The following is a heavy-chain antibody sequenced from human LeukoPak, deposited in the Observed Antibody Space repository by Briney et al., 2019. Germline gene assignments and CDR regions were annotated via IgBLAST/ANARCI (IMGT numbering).Heavy chain of an antibody. D-gene: IGHD6-13*01. Sequence: ASVKVSCKASGYTFTSYGISWVRQAPGQGLEWMGWISAYNGNTKYAQKLQGRVTITTDTSTITASRELRSLRSNDTAVYSCARDPMYSSSWATRYYYYMDVWGKGTPVTVSS. CDR3: ARDPMYSSSWATRYYYYMDV. J-gene: IGHJ6*03. CDR1: GYTFTSYG. V-gene: IGHV1-18*01. CDR2: ISAYNGNT.